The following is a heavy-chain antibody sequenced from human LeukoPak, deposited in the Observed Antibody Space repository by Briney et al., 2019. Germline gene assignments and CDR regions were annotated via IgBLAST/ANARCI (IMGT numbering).Heavy chain of an antibody. J-gene: IGHJ3*02. CDR2: IRSSSSYI. CDR1: GFTFSSYS. Sequence: PGGSLRLSGAASGFTFSSYSMNWVRKAPGKGLEWVSSIRSSSSYIHYADSVKGRFTISRAYAKNSLYLQMNSLRAEDTAVYYCARMWGQLLTNAFDIWGQGTMVTVSS. V-gene: IGHV3-21*01. CDR3: ARMWGQLLTNAFDI. D-gene: IGHD2-2*01.